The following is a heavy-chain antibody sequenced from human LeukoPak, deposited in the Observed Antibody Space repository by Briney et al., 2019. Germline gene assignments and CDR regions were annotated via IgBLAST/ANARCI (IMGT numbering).Heavy chain of an antibody. Sequence: SETLSLTCTVSGGSIRSYYWSWIRQPAGKGLEWIGRIYTSGSTNYNPSLKSRVTISVDTSKNQFSLKLSSVTAADTAVYYCARGVVVVITTEDAFDIWGQGTMVTVSS. CDR1: GGSIRSYY. V-gene: IGHV4-4*07. CDR3: ARGVVVVITTEDAFDI. CDR2: IYTSGST. D-gene: IGHD3-22*01. J-gene: IGHJ3*02.